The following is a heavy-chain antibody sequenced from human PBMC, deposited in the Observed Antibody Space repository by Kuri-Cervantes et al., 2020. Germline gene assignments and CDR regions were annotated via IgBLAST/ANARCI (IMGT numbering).Heavy chain of an antibody. CDR1: GFTFSSYW. J-gene: IGHJ4*02. CDR3: AKDLIAAAGPFDY. Sequence: GESLKISCAASGFTFSSYWMSWVRQAPGKGLEGVANIKQDGSEKYYVDSVKGRFTISRDNAKNSLYLQMNSLRAEDTAVYYCAKDLIAAAGPFDYWGQGTLVTVSS. V-gene: IGHV3-7*03. CDR2: IKQDGSEK. D-gene: IGHD6-13*01.